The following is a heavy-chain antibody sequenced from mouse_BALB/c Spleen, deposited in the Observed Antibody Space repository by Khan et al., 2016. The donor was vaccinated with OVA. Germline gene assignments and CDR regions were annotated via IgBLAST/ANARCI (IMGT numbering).Heavy chain of an antibody. CDR2: ISGDSNTI. CDR1: GFTFSSFG. D-gene: IGHD1-1*01. CDR3: ARSYFYGYYFDQ. V-gene: IGHV5-17*02. J-gene: IGHJ2*01. Sequence: EVELVESGGGLVQPGGSRKLSCVASGFTFSSFGMHWVRQAPEKGLEWVAYISGDSNTIYYTDTVMGRFNISRDNPKNTLFLQMTSLRSEEMAMDYCARSYFYGYYFDQLGQGTTLTVAS.